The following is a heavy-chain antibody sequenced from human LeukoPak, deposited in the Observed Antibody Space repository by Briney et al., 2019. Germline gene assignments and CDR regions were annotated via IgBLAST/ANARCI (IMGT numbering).Heavy chain of an antibody. Sequence: SVKVSCKASGGTFSSYAISWVRQAPGQGLEWMGRIIPILGRANYAQKFQGRVTITADKSTSTAYMELSSLRSEDTAVYYCARVDSGTYVSYWGQGTLVTVSS. CDR2: IIPILGRA. D-gene: IGHD3-10*01. J-gene: IGHJ4*02. V-gene: IGHV1-69*04. CDR3: ARVDSGTYVSY. CDR1: GGTFSSYA.